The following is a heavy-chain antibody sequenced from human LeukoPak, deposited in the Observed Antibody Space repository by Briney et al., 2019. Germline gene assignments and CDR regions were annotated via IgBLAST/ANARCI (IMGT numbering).Heavy chain of an antibody. Sequence: PGGSLRLSCAASGFTFSSYAMSWVRQAPGKGLEWVSAISGSGGSTYYADSVKGRFTISRDNSKNTLYLQMNSLRAEDTAVYYCARAPGGYYDSSPNLYGMDVWGQGTTVTVSS. CDR3: ARAPGGYYDSSPNLYGMDV. J-gene: IGHJ6*02. D-gene: IGHD3-22*01. CDR1: GFTFSSYA. V-gene: IGHV3-23*01. CDR2: ISGSGGST.